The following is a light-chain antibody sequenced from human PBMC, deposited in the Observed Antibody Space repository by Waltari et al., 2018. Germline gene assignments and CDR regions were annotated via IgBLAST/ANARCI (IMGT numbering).Light chain of an antibody. CDR1: ESLVHSDGNIY. J-gene: IGKJ1*01. V-gene: IGKV2-24*01. CDR3: MQATHFPRT. CDR2: KIS. Sequence: DAVLTQTPLSSPVTLGQSASIPCRSSESLVHSDGNIYFNWLHHRPVQPPRLLIYKISNLFSGVPDRFSGSGAGTDFTLDISRVEAEYVGIYYCMQATHFPRTFGQGTKVEIQ.